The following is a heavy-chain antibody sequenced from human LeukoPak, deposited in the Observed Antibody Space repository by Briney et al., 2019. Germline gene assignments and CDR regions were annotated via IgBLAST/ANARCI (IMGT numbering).Heavy chain of an antibody. CDR1: GLSFSSYA. V-gene: IGHV3-23*01. CDR2: MSSSDDGR. Sequence: GGSLRLSCATSGLSFSSYAMSWVRQAPGKGLEWVSAMSSSDDGRYYAASVRGRFTISRDTSRSTLYLQMDSLRAEDAAVYYCAKAPVTSCRGAFCYPFDYWGQGTLVTVSS. CDR3: AKAPVTSCRGAFCYPFDY. D-gene: IGHD2-15*01. J-gene: IGHJ4*02.